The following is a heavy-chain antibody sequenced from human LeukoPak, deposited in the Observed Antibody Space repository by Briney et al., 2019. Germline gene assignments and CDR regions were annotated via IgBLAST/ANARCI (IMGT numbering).Heavy chain of an antibody. CDR1: GGSISSGSHY. J-gene: IGHJ5*02. V-gene: IGHV4-61*02. CDR2: IYTSGST. Sequence: SETLSLTCTVSGGSISSGSHYWSWIRQPAGKGLEWIGRIYTSGSTNYNPSLKSRLTISVDTSKNQFSLNLSSVTAADTAVYYCARDSDRFDPWGQGTLVTVSS. CDR3: ARDSDRFDP.